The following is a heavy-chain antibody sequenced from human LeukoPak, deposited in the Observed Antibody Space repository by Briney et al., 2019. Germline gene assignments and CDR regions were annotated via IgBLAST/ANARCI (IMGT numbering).Heavy chain of an antibody. D-gene: IGHD1-14*01. CDR1: GFTVSNNY. J-gene: IGHJ3*02. V-gene: IGHV3-53*01. Sequence: QPGGSLRLSCTASGFTVSNNYMSWVRQAPGKGLERVSISYSDSNTNYADSVKGRFTISRDTSQNTLSLQMNSLRAEDTAVYYCVRKNRDFNAAFDIWGQGTVVTVSS. CDR2: SYSDSNT. CDR3: VRKNRDFNAAFDI.